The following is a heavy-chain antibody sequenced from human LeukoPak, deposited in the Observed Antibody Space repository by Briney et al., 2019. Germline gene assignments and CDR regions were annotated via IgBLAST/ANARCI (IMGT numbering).Heavy chain of an antibody. CDR1: GFTFSSYA. V-gene: IGHV3-23*01. J-gene: IGHJ4*02. CDR2: INSGGNT. CDR3: AKGTSLSGDCASDY. Sequence: GGSLRLSCAASGFTFSSYAMSWVRQAPGKGLEWVSTINSGGNTYYADSMKGRFTISRDNSKNTLYLQMNSLRAEDTAVYYCAKGTSLSGDCASDYWGQGTLVTVSS. D-gene: IGHD2-21*02.